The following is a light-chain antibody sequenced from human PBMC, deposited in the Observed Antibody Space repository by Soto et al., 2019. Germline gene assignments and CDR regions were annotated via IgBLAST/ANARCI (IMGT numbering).Light chain of an antibody. CDR3: LQDYTYPLT. V-gene: IGKV1-6*02. Sequence: AIEMTQSPSSLSASVGDRVTITCRASQGIRYDLGWYQQKPGKAPKVLIQAATSLQSGVPSRFSGSGSGTAFTLTISSLQPEAFATYYCLQDYTYPLTFGGGTQVEIK. J-gene: IGKJ4*01. CDR2: AAT. CDR1: QGIRYD.